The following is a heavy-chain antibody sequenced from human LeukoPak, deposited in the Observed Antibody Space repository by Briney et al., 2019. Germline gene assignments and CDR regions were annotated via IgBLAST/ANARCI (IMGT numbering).Heavy chain of an antibody. CDR2: ISSSSSTI. D-gene: IGHD3-22*01. V-gene: IGHV3-48*01. CDR1: GFTFSSYS. CDR3: ARDRPQTYYYDSSGPAWVY. Sequence: GGSLRLSCAASGFTFSSYSMNWVRQAPGKGLEWVSYISSSSSTIYYADSVKGRFTISRDNAKNSLYLQMNSLRAEDTAVYYCARDRPQTYYYDSSGPAWVYWGRGTLVTVSS. J-gene: IGHJ4*02.